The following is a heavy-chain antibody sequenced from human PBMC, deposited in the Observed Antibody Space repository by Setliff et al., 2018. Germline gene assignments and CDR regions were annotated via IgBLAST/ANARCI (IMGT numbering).Heavy chain of an antibody. CDR2: IVLETGNT. D-gene: IGHD3-9*01. CDR1: GFTFSNSA. CDR3: ATDGITIFLVDAFDI. Sequence: SVKVSCKASGFTFSNSAVQWARQARAQPLEWIGWIVLETGNTKYAQKLQERVTITRDMSTSTAYMELRSLTSEDTAEYFCATDGITIFLVDAFDIWGHGKMVTVSS. J-gene: IGHJ3*02. V-gene: IGHV1-58*01.